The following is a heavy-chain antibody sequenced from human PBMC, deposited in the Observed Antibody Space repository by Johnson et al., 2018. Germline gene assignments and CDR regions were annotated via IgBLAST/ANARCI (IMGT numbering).Heavy chain of an antibody. J-gene: IGHJ3*02. CDR3: ARGFTYYDASSGYARPGNAFDI. D-gene: IGHD3-22*01. CDR1: GFTFSSYG. CDR2: IWYDGSTK. Sequence: QVQLVQSGGGVVQPGRSLRLSCAASGFTFSSYGMHWVRQAPGKGLEWAAVIWYDGSTKYYADSVKGRFTISRDNSKNTLYLQMNSLRAEDTAVYYCARGFTYYDASSGYARPGNAFDIWGQGTMVTVSS. V-gene: IGHV3-33*01.